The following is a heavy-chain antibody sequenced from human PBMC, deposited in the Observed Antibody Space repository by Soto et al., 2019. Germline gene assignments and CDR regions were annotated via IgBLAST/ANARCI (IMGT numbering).Heavy chain of an antibody. D-gene: IGHD3-22*01. Sequence: EVQLLESGGDLIQPGGSLRLSCAASGFTFNIYAMTWVRQAPGKGLEWVSAISRYGDFTYYADSVEGRFTISRDNSKNRLYLQMNSLRAEDTAVYYCAKDRYLDHDSRGYLFDNWGQGTLVTVS. CDR2: ISRYGDFT. V-gene: IGHV3-23*01. CDR3: AKDRYLDHDSRGYLFDN. J-gene: IGHJ4*02. CDR1: GFTFNIYA.